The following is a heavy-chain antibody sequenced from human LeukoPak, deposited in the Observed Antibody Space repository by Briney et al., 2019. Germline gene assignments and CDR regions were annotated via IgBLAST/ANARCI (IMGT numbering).Heavy chain of an antibody. J-gene: IGHJ4*02. V-gene: IGHV4-59*01. CDR2: IYYSGST. Sequence: SETLSLTCTVSGGSISSYYWSWIRQPPGKGLEWIGYIYYSGSTNYNPSLKSRVTISVDTSKNQFSLKLSSVTAADTDVYYCAREYDIVATRFFDYWGQGTLSPSPQ. CDR1: GGSISSYY. D-gene: IGHD5-12*01. CDR3: AREYDIVATRFFDY.